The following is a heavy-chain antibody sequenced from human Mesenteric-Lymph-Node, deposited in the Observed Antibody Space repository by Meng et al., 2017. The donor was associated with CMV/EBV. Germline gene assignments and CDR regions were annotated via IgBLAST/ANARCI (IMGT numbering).Heavy chain of an antibody. V-gene: IGHV3-9*01. Sequence: SLKISCTASGFTFDDHAMHWVRQGPGKGLEWVSGISWNSGTIGYADSVKGRFTISRDNSKNTLYLQMNSLRAEDTAMYYCARVSPYSGSYSPFDYWGQGTLVTVSS. CDR3: ARVSPYSGSYSPFDY. CDR1: GFTFDDHA. CDR2: ISWNSGTI. J-gene: IGHJ4*02. D-gene: IGHD1-26*01.